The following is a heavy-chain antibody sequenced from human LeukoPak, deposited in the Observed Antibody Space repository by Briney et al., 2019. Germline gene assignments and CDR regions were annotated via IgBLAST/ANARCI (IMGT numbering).Heavy chain of an antibody. CDR1: GGSISSYY. V-gene: IGHV4-59*12. J-gene: IGHJ4*02. CDR2: IYYSGST. D-gene: IGHD6-13*01. CDR3: AREPQQRGFDY. Sequence: SETLSLTCTVSGGSISSYYWSWIRQPPGKGLEWIGYIYYSGSTNYNPSLKSRVTMSVDTSKNLFSLNLSSVTAADTAVYHCAREPQQRGFDYWGQGTLVTVSS.